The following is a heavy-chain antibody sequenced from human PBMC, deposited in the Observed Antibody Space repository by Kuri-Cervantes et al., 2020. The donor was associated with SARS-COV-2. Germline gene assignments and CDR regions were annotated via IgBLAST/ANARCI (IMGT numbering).Heavy chain of an antibody. D-gene: IGHD7-27*01. J-gene: IGHJ4*02. CDR3: ARDRLGRYYFDY. CDR1: GGSISSQSYY. Sequence: GSLRLSCTVSGGSISSQSYYWGWIRQPPGKGLEWIGSVYYSGSTYYNPSLKSRVTISLDTSKNQLSLKLSSVTAADTAVYYCARDRLGRYYFDYWGQGTLVTVSS. V-gene: IGHV4-39*07. CDR2: VYYSGST.